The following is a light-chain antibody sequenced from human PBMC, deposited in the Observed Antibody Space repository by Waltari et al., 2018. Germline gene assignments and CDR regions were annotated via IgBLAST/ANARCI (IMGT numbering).Light chain of an antibody. CDR2: SNP. CDR1: SSNLGADFD. CDR3: QSYDNSLSGAQVV. Sequence: QSVLTQPPSVSGAPGQRVTISCTGSSSNLGADFDVHWYQQLPQTAPKLLIYSNPNRPSGVPDRFSGAKSGSSASLAISGLQAEDEADYYCQSYDNSLSGAQVVFGGGTKLTVL. J-gene: IGLJ3*02. V-gene: IGLV1-40*01.